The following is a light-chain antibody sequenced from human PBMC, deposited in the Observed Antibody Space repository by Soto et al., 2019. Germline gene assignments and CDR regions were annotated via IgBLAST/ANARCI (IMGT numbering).Light chain of an antibody. V-gene: IGKV3-15*01. Sequence: EILMTQSPATLSVSPGERATVSCRASQSVSSNLAWYQQKPGQAPRLLIYGASTRATGIPARFSGSGSGTEFTLTISSLQSEDFAVYYCQQRSNWLITFGQGTRLEIK. CDR2: GAS. CDR1: QSVSSN. J-gene: IGKJ5*01. CDR3: QQRSNWLIT.